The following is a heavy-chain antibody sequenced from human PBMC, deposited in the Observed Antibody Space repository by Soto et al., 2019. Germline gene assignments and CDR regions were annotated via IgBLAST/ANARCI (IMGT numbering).Heavy chain of an antibody. Sequence: GGSLRLSCAASGFTVSSNYMNWVRQAPGKGLEWVSVIYSGGNTYYADSVKGRFTISRDNSKNTLYLQMNSLRAEDTAVYYCASLGYSGYDFAFDIWGQGTMVTGSS. V-gene: IGHV3-53*01. CDR3: ASLGYSGYDFAFDI. D-gene: IGHD5-12*01. CDR2: IYSGGNT. J-gene: IGHJ3*02. CDR1: GFTVSSNY.